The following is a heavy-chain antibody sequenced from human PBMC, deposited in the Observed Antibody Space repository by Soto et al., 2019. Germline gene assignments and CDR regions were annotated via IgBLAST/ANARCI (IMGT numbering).Heavy chain of an antibody. CDR3: ASGKWADRFAT. CDR2: FYDGGST. CDR1: GESLNYFY. D-gene: IGHD1-26*01. J-gene: IGHJ5*02. Sequence: QVRLQQWGAGLLKPSETLSLTCAVYGESLNYFYWSWIRQAPGKGLECIGEFYDGGSTNYNPSVKSRVTISAARSSNQFSLRMTSMTAADTAVYYCASGKWADRFATWGQGILVTVSS. V-gene: IGHV4-34*02.